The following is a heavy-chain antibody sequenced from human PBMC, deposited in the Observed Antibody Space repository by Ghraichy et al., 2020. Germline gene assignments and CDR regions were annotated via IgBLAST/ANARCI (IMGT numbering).Heavy chain of an antibody. D-gene: IGHD5-18*01. CDR3: ASSRIQLSPWFDP. CDR1: GGSISSYY. CDR2: IYYSGST. Sequence: SETLSLTCTVSGGSISSYYWSWIRQPPGKGLEWIGYIYYSGSTNYNPSLKSRVTISVDTSKNQFSLKLSSVTAADTAVYYCASSRIQLSPWFDPWGQGTLVTVSS. J-gene: IGHJ5*02. V-gene: IGHV4-59*01.